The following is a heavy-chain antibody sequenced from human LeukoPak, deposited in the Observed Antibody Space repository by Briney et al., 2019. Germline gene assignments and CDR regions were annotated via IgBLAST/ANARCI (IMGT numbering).Heavy chain of an antibody. D-gene: IGHD1-26*01. Sequence: TGGSLRLSCAASGFTFSSYAIHWVRQAPGKGLEWVAVISYDGSNKYYADSVKGRFSISRDNSKNTLYLQMNSLRAEDTAVYYCARDHAGATDGHYWGQGTLVTVFS. CDR3: ARDHAGATDGHY. CDR2: ISYDGSNK. V-gene: IGHV3-30-3*01. J-gene: IGHJ4*02. CDR1: GFTFSSYA.